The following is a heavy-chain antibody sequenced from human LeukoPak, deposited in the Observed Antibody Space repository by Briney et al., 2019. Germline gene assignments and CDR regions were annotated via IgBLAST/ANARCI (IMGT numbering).Heavy chain of an antibody. V-gene: IGHV4-59*01. CDR1: GGSISTYY. CDR2: ICYSGST. Sequence: PSETLSLTCTVSGGSISTYYWSWIRQSPGKGLEWIGYICYSGSTNYNPSLKSRVTISVDTSKNQFSLKLSSVTAADTAVYYCARRRGRIGQHWGQGTLVTVSS. J-gene: IGHJ1*01. D-gene: IGHD1-26*01. CDR3: ARRRGRIGQH.